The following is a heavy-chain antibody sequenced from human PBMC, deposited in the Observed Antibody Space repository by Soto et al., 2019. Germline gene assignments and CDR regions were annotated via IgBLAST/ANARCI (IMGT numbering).Heavy chain of an antibody. CDR3: ARGVAGSGFDL. CDR2: TYYRSSWRH. CDR1: GYSVSSNTAA. Sequence: PSPSLSLTCVISGYSVSSNTAAWNWSRSSPSRGLEWLGRTYYRSSWRHDYAVSVKSRITVNPDTSKNHFSLQLNSVTPDDTAVYYCARGVAGSGFDLWGQGTLVTVSS. V-gene: IGHV6-1*01. D-gene: IGHD6-19*01. J-gene: IGHJ4*02.